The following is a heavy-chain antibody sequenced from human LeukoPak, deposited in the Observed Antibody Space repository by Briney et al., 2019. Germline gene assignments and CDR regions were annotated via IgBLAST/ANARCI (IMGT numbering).Heavy chain of an antibody. J-gene: IGHJ4*02. D-gene: IGHD3/OR15-3a*01. Sequence: GGSLRLSCAASGFTFSSYGMSWVRQAPGKGLEWVSAISGSGGSTYYADSVKGRFTISRDNSKNTLYLQMNSLRAEDTAVYFCARGIVGSRDFYFRYYFDYWGQGTLVTVSS. CDR1: GFTFSSYG. CDR3: ARGIVGSRDFYFRYYFDY. V-gene: IGHV3-23*01. CDR2: ISGSGGST.